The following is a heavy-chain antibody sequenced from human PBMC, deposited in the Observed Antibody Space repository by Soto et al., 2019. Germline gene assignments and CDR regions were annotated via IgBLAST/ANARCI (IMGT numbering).Heavy chain of an antibody. CDR2: AYYTGST. CDR3: ARTYCSGGNCYPGGNWFDP. D-gene: IGHD2-15*01. Sequence: TASRTCTVSGSAIHSYDFSCMRQSPGPGMEWIGYAYYTGSTNYNPSLKSRVTMSVDTSKSQFSLKVNSVTAADTAVYYCARTYCSGGNCYPGGNWFDPWGQGTLVTVSS. CDR1: GSAIHSYD. J-gene: IGHJ5*02. V-gene: IGHV4-59*01.